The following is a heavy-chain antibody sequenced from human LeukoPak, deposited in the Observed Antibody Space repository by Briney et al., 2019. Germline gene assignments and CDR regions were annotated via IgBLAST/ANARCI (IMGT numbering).Heavy chain of an antibody. CDR2: IKSKTDGGTT. D-gene: IGHD4-11*01. CDR3: TTVERILRLQSILGYYYYMDV. J-gene: IGHJ6*03. CDR1: GFTFGSYA. Sequence: GGSLRLSCAVSGFTFGSYAMSWIRQAPGKGLEWVGRIKSKTDGGTTDYAAPVKGRFTISRDDSKNTLYLQMNSLKTEDTAVYYCTTVERILRLQSILGYYYYMDVWGKGTTVTVSS. V-gene: IGHV3-15*01.